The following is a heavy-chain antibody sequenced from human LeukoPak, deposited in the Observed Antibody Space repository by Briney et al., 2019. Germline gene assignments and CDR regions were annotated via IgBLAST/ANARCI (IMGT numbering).Heavy chain of an antibody. J-gene: IGHJ3*02. CDR1: GFTFSSYG. D-gene: IGHD3-22*01. V-gene: IGHV3-30*18. CDR2: ISYDGSNK. Sequence: GWSLRLSCAASGFTFSSYGMHWVRQAAGKGLEWVAIISYDGSNKYYADSVQGRFTISRDNSKNTLYLQMNSLRAEDTAVYYCAKHYDTHAFDIWGQGTLVTVSS. CDR3: AKHYDTHAFDI.